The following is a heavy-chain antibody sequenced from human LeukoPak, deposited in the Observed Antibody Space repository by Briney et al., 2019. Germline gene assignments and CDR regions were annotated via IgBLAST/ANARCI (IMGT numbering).Heavy chain of an antibody. V-gene: IGHV5-51*01. J-gene: IGHJ4*02. D-gene: IGHD6-13*01. CDR1: GYSFTSYW. Sequence: GGSLRLSCKGSGYSFTSYWIGWVRQMPGKGLEWIGIIYPGDSDTRYSPSFQGQVTISADKSISTAYLQWSSLKASDTAMYYCARIRAIAAAGTQTYYFDYWGQGTLVTVSS. CDR3: ARIRAIAAAGTQTYYFDY. CDR2: IYPGDSDT.